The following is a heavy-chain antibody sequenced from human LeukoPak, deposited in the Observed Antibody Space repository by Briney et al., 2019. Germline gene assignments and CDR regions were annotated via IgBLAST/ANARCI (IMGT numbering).Heavy chain of an antibody. D-gene: IGHD3-10*01. CDR1: GFTFSDHG. Sequence: GKSLRLSCAASGFTFSDHGIHWVRQAPGKGLEWVAVISYDGSNKYYADSVKGRFTISRDNSKNTLYLQVNSLRAEDTAVYYCAKDQDGSGIYDYWGQGTQVTVSS. CDR3: AKDQDGSGIYDY. V-gene: IGHV3-30*18. CDR2: ISYDGSNK. J-gene: IGHJ4*02.